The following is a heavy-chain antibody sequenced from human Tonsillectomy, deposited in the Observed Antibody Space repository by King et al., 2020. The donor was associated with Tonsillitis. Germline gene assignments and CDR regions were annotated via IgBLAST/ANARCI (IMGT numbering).Heavy chain of an antibody. V-gene: IGHV2-5*02. CDR1: GFSLNTTAVG. CDR2: IYWDYGK. Sequence: ITLKESGPTLVKPKQTLTLTCTFSGFSLNTTAVGVGWIRQPPGKALEWLALIYWDYGKRYSPSLKSRLTITKDTSQSQVVLTMTNMDPVDTATYYCAHERLLDAEGGFDYWGQGTLVTVSS. CDR3: AHERLLDAEGGFDY. D-gene: IGHD2-15*01. J-gene: IGHJ4*02.